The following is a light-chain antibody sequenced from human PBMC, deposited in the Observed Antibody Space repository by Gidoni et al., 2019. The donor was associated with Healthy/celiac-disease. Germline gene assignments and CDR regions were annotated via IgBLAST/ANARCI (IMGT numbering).Light chain of an antibody. CDR2: GAS. V-gene: IGKV3-20*01. J-gene: IGKJ1*01. CDR1: QSVSSSY. CDR3: QQYGSSPRT. Sequence: PGTLSLSPGERATLSCRASQSVSSSYLAWYQQKPGQAPRLLIYGASSRATGIPDRFSGSGSGTDFTLTISRLEPEDFAVYYCQQYGSSPRTFGQGTKVEIK.